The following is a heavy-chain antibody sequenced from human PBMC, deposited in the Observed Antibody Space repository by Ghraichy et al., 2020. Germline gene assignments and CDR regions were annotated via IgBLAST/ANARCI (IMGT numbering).Heavy chain of an antibody. J-gene: IGHJ4*02. CDR3: ARGKLSMVRLHLDS. CDR1: GGSISSNDYY. CDR2: LYYSGSF. Sequence: GSLRLSCTVSGGSISSNDYYWGWIRQPPGKRLEWIGRLYYSGSFFYNPSLRSRVTLSVDTSKNQFSLRLRSVTAADTAVYYCARGKLSMVRLHLDSWGQGTLVTVSS. V-gene: IGHV4-39*07. D-gene: IGHD3-10*01.